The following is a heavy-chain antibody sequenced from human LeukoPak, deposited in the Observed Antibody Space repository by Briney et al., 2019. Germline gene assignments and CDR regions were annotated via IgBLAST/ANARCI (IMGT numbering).Heavy chain of an antibody. CDR2: VIPIFGTA. D-gene: IGHD2-2*01. CDR3: ARDGVEPAPLGY. CDR1: GGTFSSYA. J-gene: IGHJ4*02. V-gene: IGHV1-69*05. Sequence: SVKVSCKASGGTFSSYAISWVRQAPGQGLEWMGGVIPIFGTANCAQKFQGRVTITTDESTSTAYMELSSLRSEDTAVYYCARDGVEPAPLGYWGQGTLVTVSS.